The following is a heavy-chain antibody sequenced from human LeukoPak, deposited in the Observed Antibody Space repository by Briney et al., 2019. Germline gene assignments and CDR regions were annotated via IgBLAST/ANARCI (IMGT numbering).Heavy chain of an antibody. CDR1: GFTFSSYA. CDR3: ARVSNYYDSSGYSHVDAFDI. CDR2: IKQDGSEK. Sequence: GGSLRLSCAASGFTFSSYAMSWVRQAPGKGLEWVANIKQDGSEKYYVDSVKGRFTISRDNAKNSLYLQMNSLRAEDTAVYYCARVSNYYDSSGYSHVDAFDIWGQGTMVTVSS. J-gene: IGHJ3*02. V-gene: IGHV3-7*01. D-gene: IGHD3-22*01.